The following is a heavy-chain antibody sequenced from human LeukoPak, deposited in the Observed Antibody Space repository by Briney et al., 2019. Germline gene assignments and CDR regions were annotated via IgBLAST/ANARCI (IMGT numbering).Heavy chain of an antibody. D-gene: IGHD4-23*01. V-gene: IGHV4-39*07. CDR1: GGSISSYY. Sequence: SETLSLTCTVSGGSISSYYWGWIRQPPGKGLEWMGSIYYSGTTSYNPSLKSRVTISIDTSKNQFSLKVTSVTVADTAVYYCAREGLDYGGTLNWFDPWGQGTLVTVSS. CDR2: IYYSGTT. J-gene: IGHJ5*02. CDR3: AREGLDYGGTLNWFDP.